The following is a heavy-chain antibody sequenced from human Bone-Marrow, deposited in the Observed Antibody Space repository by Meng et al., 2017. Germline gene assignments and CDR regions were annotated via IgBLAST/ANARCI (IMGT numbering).Heavy chain of an antibody. Sequence: QVQLQVSGPGLVKPSGTLSLTCTVSGDSISSGGYYWSWIRQHPGKGLEWIGEVYHRGDTNYNPSLKSRVDISVDKSKNQFYLSLFSVTAADTAVYYCGRDQGRELINHWGQGTLVTVSS. CDR3: GRDQGRELINH. V-gene: IGHV4-31*09. J-gene: IGHJ4*02. CDR2: VYHRGDT. D-gene: IGHD1-26*01. CDR1: GDSISSGGYY.